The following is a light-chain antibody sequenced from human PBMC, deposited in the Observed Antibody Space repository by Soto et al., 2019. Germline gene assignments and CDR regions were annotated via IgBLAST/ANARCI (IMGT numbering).Light chain of an antibody. J-gene: IGLJ2*01. CDR3: ATWDDSLKNLI. V-gene: IGLV1-51*01. Sequence: QSVLTQPPSVSAAPGQRITISCSGNSSNIENNFVSWYQKVPGAAPKLLILDNNQRSSGIPDRISGSKFGASATLAITGLQTGDEGDYYCATWDDSLKNLIFGGGTKVTVL. CDR2: DNN. CDR1: SSNIENNF.